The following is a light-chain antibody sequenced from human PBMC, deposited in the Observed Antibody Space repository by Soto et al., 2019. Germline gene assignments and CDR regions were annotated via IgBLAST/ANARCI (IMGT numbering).Light chain of an antibody. J-gene: IGKJ1*01. CDR3: QQYNSYSPTWT. CDR1: QSISSW. CDR2: KAS. V-gene: IGKV1-5*03. Sequence: DIQMTQSPSTLSASVGDRVTITCRASQSISSWLAWYQQKPGKAPKLLIYKASSLESGVPSRFSGSGSGTEFTLNIRILQPDDFATYYCQQYNSYSPTWTFGQGTKAEIK.